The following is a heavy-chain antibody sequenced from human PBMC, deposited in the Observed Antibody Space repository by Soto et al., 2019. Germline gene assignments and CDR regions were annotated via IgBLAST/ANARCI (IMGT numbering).Heavy chain of an antibody. CDR2: ISWNSGSI. Sequence: GGSLRLSCPASGFTFDDYAMHWVRQAPGKGLEWVSGISWNSGSIGYADSVKGRFTISRDNAKNSLYLQMNSLRAADTALYYCAKALLYRSGWYDKYYYYMDVWGKGTTVTVSS. CDR1: GFTFDDYA. CDR3: AKALLYRSGWYDKYYYYMDV. J-gene: IGHJ6*03. V-gene: IGHV3-9*01. D-gene: IGHD6-19*01.